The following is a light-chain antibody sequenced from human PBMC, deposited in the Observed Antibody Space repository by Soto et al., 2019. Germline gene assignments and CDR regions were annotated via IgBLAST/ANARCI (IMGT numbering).Light chain of an antibody. CDR3: QQSYSYPLT. CDR1: QGVNSA. Sequence: AIQLTQSPSSLSASVGDRVTLTCRASQGVNSALAWYQQKPGKAPKLLIYDASSLESGVPSRFSGSGSGTDFTLTISSLQPEDFATYHCQQSYSYPLTFGGGTKVEIK. V-gene: IGKV1-13*02. CDR2: DAS. J-gene: IGKJ4*01.